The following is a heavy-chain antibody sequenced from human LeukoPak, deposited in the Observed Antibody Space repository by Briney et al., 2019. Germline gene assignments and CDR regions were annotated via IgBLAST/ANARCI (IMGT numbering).Heavy chain of an antibody. CDR2: ISGSGGST. D-gene: IGHD4-17*01. CDR3: PKVGPTTVTTWRWRRYFDY. Sequence: GGSLRLSCAASGFTFSSYAMSWVRQAPGKGLEWVSAISGSGGSTYYADSVKGRFTISRDNSKNTLCLQMNSLRAEDTAVYYCPKVGPTTVTTWRWRRYFDYWGQGTLVTVSS. J-gene: IGHJ4*02. V-gene: IGHV3-23*01. CDR1: GFTFSSYA.